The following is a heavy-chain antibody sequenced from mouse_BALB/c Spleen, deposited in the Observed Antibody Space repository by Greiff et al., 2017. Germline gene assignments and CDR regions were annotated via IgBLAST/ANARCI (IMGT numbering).Heavy chain of an antibody. J-gene: IGHJ2*01. CDR1: GFTFTDYY. CDR2: IRNKANGYTT. V-gene: IGHV7-3*02. D-gene: IGHD2-3*01. CDR3: ARDGYYYFDY. Sequence: EVKLMESGGGLVQPGGSLRLSCATSGFTFTDYYMSWVRQPPGKALEWLGFIRNKANGYTTEYSASVKGRFTISRDNSQSILYLQMNTLRAEDSATYYSARDGYYYFDYWGQGTTLTVSS.